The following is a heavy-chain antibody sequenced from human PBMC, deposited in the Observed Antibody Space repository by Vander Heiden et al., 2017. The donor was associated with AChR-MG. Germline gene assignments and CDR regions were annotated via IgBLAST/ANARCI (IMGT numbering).Heavy chain of an antibody. CDR1: GYTFTGHY. CDR3: ARDGRGTVTTANDNWFDP. D-gene: IGHD4-17*01. CDR2: INPNSGGT. J-gene: IGHJ5*02. Sequence: QVQLVQSGAEVKKPGDSVKVSCKASGYTFTGHYMHWVRQAPGQGLEWMGWINPNSGGTNYAQKFQGRVTMTRDTSISTAYMELSRLRSDDTAVYYCARDGRGTVTTANDNWFDPWGQGTLVTVSS. V-gene: IGHV1-2*02.